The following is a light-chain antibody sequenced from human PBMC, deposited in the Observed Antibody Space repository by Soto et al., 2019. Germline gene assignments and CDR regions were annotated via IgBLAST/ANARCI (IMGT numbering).Light chain of an antibody. CDR3: QHRV. V-gene: IGKV1-5*01. Sequence: IQMTQSPSSLSSSVGDSFTIACRASQYISTWLAWYQQRPGKAPHLLIYDASRLQSGVPSRFSGSGSGTEFTLTVSSLQPDDFATYYCQHRVFGPGTKVDI. J-gene: IGKJ3*01. CDR1: QYISTW. CDR2: DAS.